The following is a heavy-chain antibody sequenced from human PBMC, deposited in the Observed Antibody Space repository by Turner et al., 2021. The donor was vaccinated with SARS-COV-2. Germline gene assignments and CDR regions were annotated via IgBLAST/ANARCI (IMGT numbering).Heavy chain of an antibody. Sequence: QITLKESGPTLVKPTQTLTLTCTFSGFSLSTSGVGVGWIRQPPGKALEWLALIYWDDDKRYSPSLKSRLTITKDTSKNQMVLTMTNMDPVDTATYDCAHWLWFGLISDAFDIWGQGTMVTVSS. CDR2: IYWDDDK. D-gene: IGHD3-10*01. CDR3: AHWLWFGLISDAFDI. J-gene: IGHJ3*02. V-gene: IGHV2-5*02. CDR1: GFSLSTSGVG.